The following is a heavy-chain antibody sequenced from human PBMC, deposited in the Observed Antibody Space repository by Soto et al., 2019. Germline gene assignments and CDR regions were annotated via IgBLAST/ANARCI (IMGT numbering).Heavy chain of an antibody. CDR3: ASLNINWFDP. CDR2: IYYSGST. V-gene: IGHV4-39*01. Sequence: SETLSLTCTVSGGSISSSSYYWGWIRQPPGKGLEWIGSIYYSGSTYYNPSLKSRVTISVDTSKNQFSLKLSSVTAADTAVYYCASLNINWFDPWGQGTLVTVSS. J-gene: IGHJ5*02. CDR1: GGSISSSSYY.